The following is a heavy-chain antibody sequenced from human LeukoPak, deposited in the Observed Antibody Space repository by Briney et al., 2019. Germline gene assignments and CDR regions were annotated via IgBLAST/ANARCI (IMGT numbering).Heavy chain of an antibody. CDR2: IYYSGST. CDR3: ARNFYDYIWGSYRPYYFDY. Sequence: PSETLSLTCTVSGGSISGSSYYWGWIRQPPGKGLEWIGSIYYSGSTYYNPSLKSRVTISVDTSKNQFSLKLSSVTAADTAVYYCARNFYDYIWGSYRPYYFDYWGQGTLVTVSS. J-gene: IGHJ4*02. CDR1: GGSISGSSYY. V-gene: IGHV4-39*01. D-gene: IGHD3-16*02.